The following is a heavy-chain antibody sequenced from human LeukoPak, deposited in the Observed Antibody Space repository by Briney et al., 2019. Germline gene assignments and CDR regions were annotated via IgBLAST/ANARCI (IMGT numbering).Heavy chain of an antibody. CDR1: GYTLTELC. J-gene: IGHJ5*02. V-gene: IGHV1-24*01. CDR3: ATLYTGTTSWFDP. CDR2: FDPEDGET. Sequence: ASVKVSCKVSGYTLTELCMHWVRQAPGKGLEWMGGFDPEDGETIYAQKFQGRVTMTEDTSTDTAYMELSSLRSEDTAVYYCATLYTGTTSWFDPWGQGTLVTVSS. D-gene: IGHD1-1*01.